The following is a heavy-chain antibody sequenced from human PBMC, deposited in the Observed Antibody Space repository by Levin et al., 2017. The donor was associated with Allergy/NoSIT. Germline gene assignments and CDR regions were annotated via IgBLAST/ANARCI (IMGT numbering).Heavy chain of an antibody. CDR2: VSSSGSAI. J-gene: IGHJ4*02. CDR3: ATALTGHSRDDY. Sequence: GGSLRLSCAASGFTFSSYEMNWVRQAPGKGLEWVSYVSSSGSAIYYADSVKGRFTISRDNARNSLYLQMNSLRAEDTAIYYCATALTGHSRDDYWGQGTLVTVSS. V-gene: IGHV3-48*03. CDR1: GFTFSSYE. D-gene: IGHD3-10*01.